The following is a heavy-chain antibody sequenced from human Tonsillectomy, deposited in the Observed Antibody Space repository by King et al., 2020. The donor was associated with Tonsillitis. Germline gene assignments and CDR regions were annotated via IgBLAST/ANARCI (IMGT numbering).Heavy chain of an antibody. CDR3: ASVIGSSTYYPDY. J-gene: IGHJ4*02. V-gene: IGHV4-34*01. CDR1: GASLSGYH. CDR2: IEHSGST. D-gene: IGHD2-2*01. Sequence: VQLQQWGAGLLKPSETLSLTCAVYGASLSGYHWSWIRQPPGKGLEWTGEIEHSGSTNYNPSLTSRVTISVDTSMNQFSLKLSSVTAADTAVYYCASVIGSSTYYPDYWGQGTLVTVSS.